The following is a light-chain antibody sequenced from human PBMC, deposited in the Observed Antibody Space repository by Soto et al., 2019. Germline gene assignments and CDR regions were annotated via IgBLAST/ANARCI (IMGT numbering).Light chain of an antibody. CDR2: KAS. Sequence: DIQMTQSPSTLSGSAGDRVTITCRASQTISSWLAWYQQKPGKAPKLLIYKASTLKSGVPSRFSGSGSGTELTLTISSLQPDDFATYYCQHYNSYSEAFGQGTKVELK. CDR1: QTISSW. CDR3: QHYNSYSEA. V-gene: IGKV1-5*03. J-gene: IGKJ1*01.